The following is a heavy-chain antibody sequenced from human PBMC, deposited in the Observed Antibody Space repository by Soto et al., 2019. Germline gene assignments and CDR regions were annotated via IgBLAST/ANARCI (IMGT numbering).Heavy chain of an antibody. CDR1: GGSISSGLHY. Sequence: SETLSLTCTFSGGSISSGLHYLSWIRQRPGKGLEWIAYIYNTGSTYYNPSLKSRITISVDTSNNQFSLKMSSVTAADTAVYYCARGMPYYFDYWGQGSLVTVSS. V-gene: IGHV4-31*03. CDR2: IYNTGST. CDR3: ARGMPYYFDY. D-gene: IGHD2-2*01. J-gene: IGHJ4*02.